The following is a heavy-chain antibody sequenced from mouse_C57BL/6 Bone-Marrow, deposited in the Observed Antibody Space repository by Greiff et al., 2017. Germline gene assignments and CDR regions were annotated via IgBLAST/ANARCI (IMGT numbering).Heavy chain of an antibody. V-gene: IGHV2-2*01. Sequence: QVQLKESGPGLVQPSQSLSITCTVSGFSLTSYGVHWVRQSPGKGLEWLGVIWSGGSTDYNAAFISRLSISKDNSKSQVFFKMNSLQADYTAIYYCARNYGGYYGNAMDYWGQGTSVTVSS. CDR3: ARNYGGYYGNAMDY. CDR1: GFSLTSYG. CDR2: IWSGGST. J-gene: IGHJ4*01. D-gene: IGHD1-1*01.